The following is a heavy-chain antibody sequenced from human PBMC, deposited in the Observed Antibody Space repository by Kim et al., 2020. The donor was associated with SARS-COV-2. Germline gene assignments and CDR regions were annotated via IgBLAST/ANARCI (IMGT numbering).Heavy chain of an antibody. J-gene: IGHJ4*02. V-gene: IGHV3-33*01. CDR2: IWYDGSNK. CDR3: ARDLGEPTIFGVVTLFDY. CDR1: GFTFSSYG. D-gene: IGHD3-3*01. Sequence: GGSLRLSCAASGFTFSSYGMHWVRQAPGKGLEWVAVIWYDGSNKYYADSVKGRFTISRDNSKNTLYLQMNSLRAEDTAVYYCARDLGEPTIFGVVTLFDYWGQGTLVTVSS.